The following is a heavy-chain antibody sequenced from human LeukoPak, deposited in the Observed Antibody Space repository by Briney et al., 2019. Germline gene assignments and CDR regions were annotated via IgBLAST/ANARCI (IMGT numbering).Heavy chain of an antibody. Sequence: PGGSLRLSCAASGFTFSSYGMHWVRQAPGKGLEWVAVISYDGSNKYYADSVKGRFTISRDNSKNTLYLQMNSLRAEDTAAYYCARDRGLRFLEWLSYKFDYWGQGTLVTVSS. CDR3: ARDRGLRFLEWLSYKFDY. CDR1: GFTFSSYG. CDR2: ISYDGSNK. J-gene: IGHJ4*02. V-gene: IGHV3-30*03. D-gene: IGHD3-3*01.